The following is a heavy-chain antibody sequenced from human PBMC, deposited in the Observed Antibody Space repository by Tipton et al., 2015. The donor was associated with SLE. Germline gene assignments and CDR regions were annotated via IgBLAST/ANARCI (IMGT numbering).Heavy chain of an antibody. Sequence: TLSLTCTVSGGSISTFFWSWIRQPPGKGLEWIGYIYSGSSYFNPSLRSRVSMSIDKSKNQFSLTMRSVTAADTAVYYCAGSRQNHGDLWNWEGYMDVWGRGTTVTVS. CDR2: IYSGSS. J-gene: IGHJ6*03. CDR1: GGSISTFF. CDR3: AGSRQNHGDLWNWEGYMDV. V-gene: IGHV4-59*04. D-gene: IGHD3-3*01.